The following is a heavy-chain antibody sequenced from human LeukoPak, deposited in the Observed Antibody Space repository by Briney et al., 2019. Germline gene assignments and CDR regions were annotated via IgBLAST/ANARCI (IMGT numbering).Heavy chain of an antibody. D-gene: IGHD5-24*01. J-gene: IGHJ4*02. CDR1: GGSINSYY. CDR2: IYASGTT. V-gene: IGHV4-4*07. Sequence: PSETLSLTCTVSGGSINSYYWSWIRQPAGKGLEWMGRIYASGTTKYNPSLKSRVDMSVDTSKSQFSLKLSSVTAADTAVYYCASIGMATISCDYWGQGTLVTVSS. CDR3: ASIGMATISCDY.